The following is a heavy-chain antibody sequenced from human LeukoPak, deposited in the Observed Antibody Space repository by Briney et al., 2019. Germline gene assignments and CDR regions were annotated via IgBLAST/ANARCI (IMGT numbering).Heavy chain of an antibody. CDR3: ARERRYYMDV. CDR1: GGSISSYY. J-gene: IGHJ6*03. CDR2: IYTSGST. Sequence: SETLSLTCAVSGGSISSYYWSWIRQPAGKGLEWIGHIYTSGSTNYNPSLKSRVTMSVDTSKNQFSLKLSSVTAADTAVFYCARERRYYMDVWGKGTTVTVSS. V-gene: IGHV4-4*07.